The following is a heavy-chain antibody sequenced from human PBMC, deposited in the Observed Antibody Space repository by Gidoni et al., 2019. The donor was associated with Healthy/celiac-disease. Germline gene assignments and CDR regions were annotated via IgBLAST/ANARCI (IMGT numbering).Heavy chain of an antibody. Sequence: EVQLLESGGGLVQPGGSLRLSCAASGLTFSSYARSWVRQAPGKGLEWVSAISGSGGSTYYADSVKGRFTISRDNSKNTLYLQMNSLRAEDTAVYYCAKDPNYYGSGSYYNDEDYWGQGTLVTVSS. V-gene: IGHV3-23*01. CDR3: AKDPNYYGSGSYYNDEDY. J-gene: IGHJ4*02. CDR2: ISGSGGST. CDR1: GLTFSSYA. D-gene: IGHD3-10*01.